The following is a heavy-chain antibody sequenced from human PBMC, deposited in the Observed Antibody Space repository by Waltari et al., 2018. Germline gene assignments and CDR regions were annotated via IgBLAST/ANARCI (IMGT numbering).Heavy chain of an antibody. Sequence: EVQLVETGGGLIQPGGSLRLSCAAAGFTVSSNDMRWVRQASGKGLDWVSVIYSGGITYYEDSVKGRFTISRDNSKNTLYLQMNSLRAEDTAVYYCAREAVGYMDVWGKGTTVTVSS. CDR3: AREAVGYMDV. D-gene: IGHD1-26*01. CDR2: IYSGGIT. V-gene: IGHV3-53*02. J-gene: IGHJ6*03. CDR1: GFTVSSND.